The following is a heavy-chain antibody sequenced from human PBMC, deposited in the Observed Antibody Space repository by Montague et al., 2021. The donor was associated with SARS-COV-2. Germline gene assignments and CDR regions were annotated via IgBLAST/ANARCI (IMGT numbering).Heavy chain of an antibody. Sequence: SLRLSCAASGFTFSSYEMNWVRQAPGKGLEWVSYISRSGSSIYYADSVKGRFTISRDNAKNSLYLQMNSLRAEDTAVYYCAREGYYDSSGYPLSYWGQGTLVTVSS. CDR3: AREGYYDSSGYPLSY. V-gene: IGHV3-48*03. CDR2: ISRSGSSI. CDR1: GFTFSSYE. J-gene: IGHJ4*02. D-gene: IGHD3-22*01.